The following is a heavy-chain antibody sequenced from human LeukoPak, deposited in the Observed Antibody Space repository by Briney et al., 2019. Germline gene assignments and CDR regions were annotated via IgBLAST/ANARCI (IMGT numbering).Heavy chain of an antibody. J-gene: IGHJ6*02. CDR2: ISYTGST. V-gene: IGHV4-59*12. Sequence: SETLSLTCTVSGGSISGYYWNWIRQPPGKGLEYIGYISYTGSTNYNPSLKSRVTISVDTSKNQFPLKLSSVTAADTAVYYCARGQYDFWSGLQYYYYYGMDVWGQGTTVTVSS. D-gene: IGHD3-3*01. CDR3: ARGQYDFWSGLQYYYYYGMDV. CDR1: GGSISGYY.